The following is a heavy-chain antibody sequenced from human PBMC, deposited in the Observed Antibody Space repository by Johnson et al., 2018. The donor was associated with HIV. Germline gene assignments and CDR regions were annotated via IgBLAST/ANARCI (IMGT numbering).Heavy chain of an antibody. Sequence: VQLVESGGGCAQPGGSLRLSCAVSGFTFSKAWMSWVRQAPGKGLEWVGQINTKADGATTDYAAPVRGRFTISRDDSKNTLYLQMNSLKIEDTAVYYCATPWDLLGAFDIWGQGTMVTVSS. CDR2: INTKADGATT. CDR1: GFTFSKAW. D-gene: IGHD1-26*01. J-gene: IGHJ3*02. V-gene: IGHV3-15*01. CDR3: ATPWDLLGAFDI.